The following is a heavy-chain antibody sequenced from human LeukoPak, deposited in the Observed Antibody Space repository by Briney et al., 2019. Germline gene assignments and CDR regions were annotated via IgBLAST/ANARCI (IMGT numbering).Heavy chain of an antibody. J-gene: IGHJ4*02. CDR3: ARDTGTSADY. V-gene: IGHV5-51*01. CDR1: GYSFTTYW. CDR2: IYPIDSDT. D-gene: IGHD1-1*01. Sequence: GESLKISCKASGYSFTTYWIGWVRQVPGKGLEWMGIIYPIDSDTKYSPSFQGQVTISADKSISTAYLQWTSLKASDTAMYYCARDTGTSADYWGQGTLVTVSS.